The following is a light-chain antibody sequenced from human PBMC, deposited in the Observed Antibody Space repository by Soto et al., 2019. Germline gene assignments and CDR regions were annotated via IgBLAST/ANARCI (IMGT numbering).Light chain of an antibody. J-gene: IGKJ4*01. CDR3: QQRRSWPPVT. CDR2: DTS. V-gene: IGKV3-11*01. Sequence: IVLRQSPATLSLSPGERATLSCMASGSVIRYSALAWYQHKPGQAPRLLIFDTSNRATGIPPRFSGSGSGTDFTLTISSLEPEDSGVYYCQQRRSWPPVTFGGGTKVDIK. CDR1: GSVIRY.